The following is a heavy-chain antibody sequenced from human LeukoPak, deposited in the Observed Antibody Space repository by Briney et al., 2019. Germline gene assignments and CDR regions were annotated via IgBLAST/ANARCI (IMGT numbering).Heavy chain of an antibody. CDR2: ISSSSSYI. Sequence: GGSLRLSCAASGFTFSSYSMNWVRQAPGKGLEWVSSISSSSSYIYYADSVKGRFTISRDNAKNSLYLQMSSLRVEDTAVYYCASIPRITMVRGVNPIDYWGQGTLVTVSS. D-gene: IGHD3-10*01. CDR1: GFTFSSYS. CDR3: ASIPRITMVRGVNPIDY. J-gene: IGHJ4*02. V-gene: IGHV3-21*01.